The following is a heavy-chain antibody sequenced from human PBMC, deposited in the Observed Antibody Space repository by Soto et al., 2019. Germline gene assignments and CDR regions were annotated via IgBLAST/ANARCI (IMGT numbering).Heavy chain of an antibody. V-gene: IGHV3-30*18. CDR2: ISYDERNK. Sequence: QVQLVESEGGVVQPGRSLRLSCAASGFTVSDYGMHWVRQAPGKGLEWVAVISYDERNKYYADSVKGLFTISRDNSKNTLYLQMNSLRAEDTAMYYCANTNYDFWGMDVWGQGTTVTVSS. CDR3: ANTNYDFWGMDV. CDR1: GFTVSDYG. D-gene: IGHD3-3*01. J-gene: IGHJ6*02.